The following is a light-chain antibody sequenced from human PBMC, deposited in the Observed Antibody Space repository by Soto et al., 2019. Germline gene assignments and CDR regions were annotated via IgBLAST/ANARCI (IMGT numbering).Light chain of an antibody. J-gene: IGLJ3*02. CDR2: EVS. CDR3: SSYTSSANWG. V-gene: IGLV2-14*01. Sequence: QSALTQPASVSGSPGQSITISCTGTSSDVGGYNYVSWYQQHPGKATKLMIYEVSNRPSGVSNRFSGSKSGNTASLTISGLQAEDEADYYFSSYTSSANWGFGGGTKLTVL. CDR1: SSDVGGYNY.